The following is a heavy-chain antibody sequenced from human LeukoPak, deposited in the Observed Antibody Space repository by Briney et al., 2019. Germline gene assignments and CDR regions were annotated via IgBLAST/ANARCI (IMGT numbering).Heavy chain of an antibody. V-gene: IGHV1-18*01. J-gene: IGHJ3*02. D-gene: IGHD3-9*01. CDR1: GYTFTSYG. CDR2: ISAYNGNT. CDR3: ARLDYDILTGRDAFDI. Sequence: ASVKVSCKASGYTFTSYGISWVRQAPGQGLEWMGWISAYNGNTNYAQKLQGRVTMTTDTSTSTAYMELRSLRSDDTAVYYCARLDYDILTGRDAFDIWGQGTMVTVSS.